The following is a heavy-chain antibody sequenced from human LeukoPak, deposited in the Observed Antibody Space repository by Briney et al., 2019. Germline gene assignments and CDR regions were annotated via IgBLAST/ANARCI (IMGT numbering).Heavy chain of an antibody. Sequence: PGGSLRLSCAASGFTFSSSWMSWVRQAPGKGLEWVAYINKDGSEKYYVDSVKGRFTISRDNAKNSVFLQMNSLRAEDTAVYYCAKDGGAVNFDYWGQGIMVTVSS. CDR3: AKDGGAVNFDY. CDR1: GFTFSSSW. D-gene: IGHD3-10*01. CDR2: INKDGSEK. J-gene: IGHJ4*02. V-gene: IGHV3-7*01.